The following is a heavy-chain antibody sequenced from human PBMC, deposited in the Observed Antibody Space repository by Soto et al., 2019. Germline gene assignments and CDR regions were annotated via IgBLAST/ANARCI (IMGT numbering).Heavy chain of an antibody. J-gene: IGHJ6*02. Sequence: GGSLRLSCAASVFTFSSYSMNWVRLAPGKGLEWVSYISPSSGTIYYADSVKGRFTISRDNSKNTLYLQMNSLRAEDTAVYYCAKTGRGVTYYYYGMDVWGQGTTVTVSS. D-gene: IGHD3-10*01. V-gene: IGHV3-48*01. CDR2: ISPSSGTI. CDR3: AKTGRGVTYYYYGMDV. CDR1: VFTFSSYS.